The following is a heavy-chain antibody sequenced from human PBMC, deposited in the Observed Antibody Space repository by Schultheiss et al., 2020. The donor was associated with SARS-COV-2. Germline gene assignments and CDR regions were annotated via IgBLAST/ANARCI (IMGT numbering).Heavy chain of an antibody. J-gene: IGHJ4*02. D-gene: IGHD3-16*02. Sequence: GGSLRLSCAASGFTFSSYAMHWVRQAPGKGLEWVAVISYDGSNKYYADSVKGRFTISRHNSKNTLYLQMNSLRAEDTAVYYCARDETGVRLGELSLLPFDYWGQGTLVTVSS. V-gene: IGHV3-30*11. CDR2: ISYDGSNK. CDR3: ARDETGVRLGELSLLPFDY. CDR1: GFTFSSYA.